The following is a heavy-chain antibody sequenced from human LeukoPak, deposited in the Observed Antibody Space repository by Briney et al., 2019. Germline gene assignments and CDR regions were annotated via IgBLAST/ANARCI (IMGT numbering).Heavy chain of an antibody. Sequence: GGSLRLSCAASGFTFSNAWMNWVRQAPGKGLEWVGRIKSKTDGGTTDYAAPVKGRFTISRDDSKNTLYLQMNSLKTEDTAVYYCTTVQISGGWYELDYWGQGTLVTVSS. CDR1: GFTFSNAW. CDR2: IKSKTDGGTT. J-gene: IGHJ4*02. CDR3: TTVQISGGWYELDY. V-gene: IGHV3-15*07. D-gene: IGHD6-19*01.